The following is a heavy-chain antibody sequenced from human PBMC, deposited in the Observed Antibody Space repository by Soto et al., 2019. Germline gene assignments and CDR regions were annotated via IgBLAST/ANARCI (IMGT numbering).Heavy chain of an antibody. D-gene: IGHD2-15*01. CDR3: ARDRGYCSGGNCYSFSYPRFDP. J-gene: IGHJ5*02. V-gene: IGHV1-69*13. CDR2: IIPIFGTA. CDR1: GGTFSSYA. Sequence: ASVNVSCKASGGTFSSYAISWVRQAPGQGLEWMGGIIPIFGTANYAQKFQGRVTITADESTSTAYMELSSLRSEDTAVYYCARDRGYCSGGNCYSFSYPRFDPPGQRT.